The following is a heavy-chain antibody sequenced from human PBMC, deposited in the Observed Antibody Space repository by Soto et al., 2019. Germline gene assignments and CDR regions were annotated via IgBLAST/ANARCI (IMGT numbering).Heavy chain of an antibody. D-gene: IGHD1-7*01. CDR2: INHSGST. V-gene: IGHV4-34*01. J-gene: IGHJ4*02. CDR1: GGSFSGYY. Sequence: PSETLSLTCAVYGGSFSGYYWSWIRQPPGKGLEWIGEINHSGSTNYNPSLKSRVTISVDTSKNQFSLKLSSVTAADTAVYYCARVWGELQDYWGQGTLVTVSS. CDR3: ARVWGELQDY.